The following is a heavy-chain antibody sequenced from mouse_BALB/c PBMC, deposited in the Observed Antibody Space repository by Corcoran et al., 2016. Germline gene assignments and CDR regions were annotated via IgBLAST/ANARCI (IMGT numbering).Heavy chain of an antibody. CDR1: GFSLSTSGLG. D-gene: IGHD2-1*01. Sequence: QVTLNESGPGILQPSQTLSLTCSFSGFSLSTSGLGVSWIRQPSGKGLEWMAHIYLDDDKRNNPSLKSRLTISKDTSRNQVFLKITSVDTADTATYYCARREGLLWSYAMDYWGQGTSVTVSS. J-gene: IGHJ4*01. CDR3: ARREGLLWSYAMDY. CDR2: IYLDDDK. V-gene: IGHV8-12*01.